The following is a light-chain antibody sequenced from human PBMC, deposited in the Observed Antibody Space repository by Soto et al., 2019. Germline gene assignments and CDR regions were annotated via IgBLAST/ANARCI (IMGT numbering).Light chain of an antibody. V-gene: IGKV1-39*01. Sequence: DIQMTQSPSSLSASVGDRVTITCRASESIRTYLNWYQQKPGKAPKLLIYAASTLQSGIPSRFSGSGSGTDFIFTITSLPPEDFATYFCQQSYNSPPTFGQGTKVEI. CDR1: ESIRTY. J-gene: IGKJ1*01. CDR2: AAS. CDR3: QQSYNSPPT.